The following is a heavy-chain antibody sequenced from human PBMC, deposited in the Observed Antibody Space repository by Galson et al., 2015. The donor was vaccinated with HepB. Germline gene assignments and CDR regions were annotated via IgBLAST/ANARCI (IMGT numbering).Heavy chain of an antibody. CDR1: GGSISSSSYY. J-gene: IGHJ3*02. CDR3: ARDSRNIVPYIVVEVTPDI. D-gene: IGHD2-2*01. Sequence: ETLSLTCTVSGGSISSSSYYWGWIRQPPGKGLEWIGSIYYSGSTYYNPSLKSRVTISADTSKNQFSLKLSSVTAADTAVYYCARDSRNIVPYIVVEVTPDIWGQGTMVTVSS. V-gene: IGHV4-39*07. CDR2: IYYSGST.